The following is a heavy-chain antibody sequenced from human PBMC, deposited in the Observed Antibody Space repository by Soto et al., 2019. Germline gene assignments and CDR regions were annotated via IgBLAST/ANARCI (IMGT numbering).Heavy chain of an antibody. Sequence: GESLKISCKGSGYSFTSYWIGWVRQMPGKGLEWMGIIYPGDSDTRYSPSFQGQVTISADKSISTAYLQWSSLKASDTATYYCARHAPSTADAFDICGQGTMVTVSS. J-gene: IGHJ3*02. CDR3: ARHAPSTADAFDI. V-gene: IGHV5-51*01. CDR1: GYSFTSYW. CDR2: IYPGDSDT. D-gene: IGHD4-17*01.